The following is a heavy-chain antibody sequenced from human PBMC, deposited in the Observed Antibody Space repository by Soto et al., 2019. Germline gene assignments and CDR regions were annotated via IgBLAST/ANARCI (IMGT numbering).Heavy chain of an antibody. D-gene: IGHD2-2*01. CDR1: GASVSSKSAA. CDR2: TYYRSKWYN. J-gene: IGHJ6*02. V-gene: IGHV6-1*01. CDR3: ATFLSTTSPDV. Sequence: SQTLSLSCAISGASVSSKSAAWNCIIHSPSRCLEWLGGTYYRSKWYNDYAVSVKSRITINPDTSKNQFSLQLNSVTPEDTAVYYCATFLSTTSPDVWGQGTTVTVSS.